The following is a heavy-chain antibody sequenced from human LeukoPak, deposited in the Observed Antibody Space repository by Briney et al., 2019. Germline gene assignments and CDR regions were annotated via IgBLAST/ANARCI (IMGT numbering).Heavy chain of an antibody. CDR1: GGSISSSSYY. J-gene: IGHJ3*02. CDR3: ARDFYGQFGQDVAFDI. Sequence: PSETLSLTCTVSGGSISSSSYYWGWIRQPPGKGLEWIGSIYYSGSTYYNPSLKSRVTISVDTSKNQFSLKLSSVTAADTAVYYCARDFYGQFGQDVAFDIWGQGTMVTVSS. V-gene: IGHV4-39*07. CDR2: IYYSGST. D-gene: IGHD3-16*01.